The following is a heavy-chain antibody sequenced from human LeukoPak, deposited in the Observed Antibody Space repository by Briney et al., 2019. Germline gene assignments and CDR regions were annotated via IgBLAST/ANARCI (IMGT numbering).Heavy chain of an antibody. V-gene: IGHV5-51*01. CDR1: GSGFTSYW. J-gene: IGHJ3*02. Sequence: GESLKISCQGSGSGFTSYWIGWVRQMPGKGLEWMGIIYPGDSDTRYSPSFQGQVTISADKSISTAYLQWSSLKASDTAMYYCARPGAARGYDAFDIWGQGTMVTVSS. D-gene: IGHD1-26*01. CDR3: ARPGAARGYDAFDI. CDR2: IYPGDSDT.